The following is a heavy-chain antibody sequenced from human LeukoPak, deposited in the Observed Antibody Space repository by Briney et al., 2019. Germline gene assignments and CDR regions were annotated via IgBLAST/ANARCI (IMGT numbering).Heavy chain of an antibody. J-gene: IGHJ6*03. V-gene: IGHV4-4*07. CDR3: ARVRALAARTYYYYYYMDV. CDR2: IYTSGST. CDR1: GGSISSYY. Sequence: SETLSLTCTVSGGSISSYYWSWIRQPAGKGLEWIGRIYTSGSTNYNPSLKSRVTMSVDTSKNQFSLKLSSVTAADTAVYYCARVRALAARTYYYYYYMDVWGKGTTVTVSS. D-gene: IGHD6-6*01.